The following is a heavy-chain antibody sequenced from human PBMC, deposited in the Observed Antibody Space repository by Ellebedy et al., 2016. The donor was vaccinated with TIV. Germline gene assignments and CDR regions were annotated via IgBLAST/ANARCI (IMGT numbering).Heavy chain of an antibody. Sequence: ASVKVSCKASGYTFIGYYINWVRQAPGQGLEWMGSISYIGETNYLQKFRGRVTMTADASTNTAYMELRNLRFDDTAVYYCAREGFDYWGQGTLVAVSS. CDR2: ISYIGET. CDR3: AREGFDY. V-gene: IGHV1-18*04. J-gene: IGHJ4*02. CDR1: GYTFIGYY.